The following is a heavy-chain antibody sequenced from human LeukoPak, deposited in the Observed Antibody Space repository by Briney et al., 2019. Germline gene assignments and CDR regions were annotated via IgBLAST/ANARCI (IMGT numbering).Heavy chain of an antibody. D-gene: IGHD3-3*01. J-gene: IGHJ4*02. CDR3: ARIGASWSGYYSD. CDR1: GGSISSSSYY. CDR2: IYYSGST. Sequence: SETLSLTCTVSGGSISSSSYYWGWIRQPPGKGLEWIGSIYYSGSTYYNPSLMSRVTISVDTSKNQFSLKLSSVTAADTAVYYCARIGASWSGYYSDWGQGTLVTVSS. V-gene: IGHV4-39*01.